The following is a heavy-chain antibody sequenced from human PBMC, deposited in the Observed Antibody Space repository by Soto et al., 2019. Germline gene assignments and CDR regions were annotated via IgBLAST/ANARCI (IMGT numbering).Heavy chain of an antibody. CDR2: ISYSGTT. CDR3: ARSHAYSAYGFDC. V-gene: IGHV4-30-4*01. Sequence: QVQLQEAGPGVVKPSQTLSLTCTVSGDSISSDDYYWSWIRQPPGKGLEWIGYISYSGTTSYNPSLKSRVLFSVDTSKKKFSLKLTSVTAADTAVYYCARSHAYSAYGFDCWGQGTQVTVSS. D-gene: IGHD5-12*01. J-gene: IGHJ4*02. CDR1: GDSISSDDYY.